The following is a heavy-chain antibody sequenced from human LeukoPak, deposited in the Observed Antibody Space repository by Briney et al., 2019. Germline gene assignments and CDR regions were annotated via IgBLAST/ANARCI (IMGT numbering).Heavy chain of an antibody. J-gene: IGHJ6*02. Sequence: GGSLRLSCAASGFTVTTNYMSWVRQAPGKGLEWVSVIYSGGSTYYADSVKGRFTISRDNSKNTLYLQMNSLRAEDTAVYYCARDAGGYGMDVWGQGTTVTVSS. V-gene: IGHV3-66*01. D-gene: IGHD2-8*02. CDR3: ARDAGGYGMDV. CDR2: IYSGGST. CDR1: GFTVTTNY.